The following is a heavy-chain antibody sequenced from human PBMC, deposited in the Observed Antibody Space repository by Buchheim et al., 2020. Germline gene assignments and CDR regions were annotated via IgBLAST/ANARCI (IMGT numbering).Heavy chain of an antibody. CDR1: GFTFSSYG. CDR2: IWYDGSNK. V-gene: IGHV3-33*01. J-gene: IGHJ6*02. CDR3: ARDGLGYGEFGEYYYYGMDV. Sequence: QVQLVESGGGVVQPGRSLRLSCAASGFTFSSYGMHWVRQAPGKGLEWVAVIWYDGSNKYYADSVKGRFTISRDTSKNTLYLQMNSLRAEDTAVYYCARDGLGYGEFGEYYYYGMDVWGQGTT. D-gene: IGHD4-17*01.